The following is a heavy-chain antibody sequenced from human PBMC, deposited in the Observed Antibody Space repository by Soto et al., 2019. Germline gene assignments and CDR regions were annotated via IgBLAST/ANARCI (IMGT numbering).Heavy chain of an antibody. V-gene: IGHV3-64*01. Sequence: EVQLVESGGGLAQPGGFLRLSCAASGFTLSGYAMDWVRQAPGKGLEYVSGISTNGVGTYANSVQGRFTISRDNSKNTVYLQMGSLRPEDMAVYYCARRARPDFYYMDVWGKGTTVTVSS. D-gene: IGHD6-6*01. CDR2: ISTNGVGT. J-gene: IGHJ6*03. CDR1: GFTLSGYA. CDR3: ARRARPDFYYMDV.